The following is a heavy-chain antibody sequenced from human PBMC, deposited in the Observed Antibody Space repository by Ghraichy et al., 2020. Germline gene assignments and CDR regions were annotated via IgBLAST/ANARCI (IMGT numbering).Heavy chain of an antibody. CDR1: GFTFSSYA. CDR2: ISGSGGGT. J-gene: IGHJ5*02. CDR3: AKGPNWFDP. V-gene: IGHV3-23*01. Sequence: GGSLRLSCAASGFTFSSYAMSWVRQAPGKGLDWVSAISGSGGGTYYADSVKGRFTITRDNSKKTLYLQMNSLRAEDTAVYYCAKGPNWFDPWGQGTLVTVSS.